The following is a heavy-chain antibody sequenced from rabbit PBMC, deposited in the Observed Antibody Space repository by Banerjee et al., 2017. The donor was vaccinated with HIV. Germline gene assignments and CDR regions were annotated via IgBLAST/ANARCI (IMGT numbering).Heavy chain of an antibody. J-gene: IGHJ4*01. D-gene: IGHD1-1*01. CDR3: ARSPYVTSSEYNDL. V-gene: IGHV1S40*01. Sequence: QSLEESGGDLVKPGASLTLICTASGFSFSNGYWICWVRQAPGKGLEWIACIGAGSGSTYYASWAKGRFTISKTSSTTVTLQMTSLTAADTATYFCARSPYVTSSEYNDLWGPGTLVTVS. CDR1: GFSFSNGYW. CDR2: IGAGSGST.